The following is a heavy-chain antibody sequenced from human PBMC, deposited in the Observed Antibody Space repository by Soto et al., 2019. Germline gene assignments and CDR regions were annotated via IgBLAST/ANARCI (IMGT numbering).Heavy chain of an antibody. CDR3: VRDRADFSSTYYHYFSV. CDR1: RGYVNTFH. CDR2: IYSTGAT. Sequence: PSETLSLTCTVSRGYVNTFHWSWIRQSAGKGLEWIGRIYSTGATNFNPSLKSRLTMSMDMSKNQVSLNLTSVTAADTAVYYCVRDRADFSSTYYHYFSVWGRGTLVTVSS. J-gene: IGHJ2*01. V-gene: IGHV4-4*07. D-gene: IGHD6-13*01.